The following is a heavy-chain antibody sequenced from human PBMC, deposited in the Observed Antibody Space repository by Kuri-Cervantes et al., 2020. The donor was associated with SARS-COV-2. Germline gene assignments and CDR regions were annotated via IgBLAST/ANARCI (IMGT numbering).Heavy chain of an antibody. Sequence: GSLRLSCAVYGGSFSGYYWSWIRQPPGRGLEWIGEINHSGSTNYNPSLKSRVTISVDTSKNQFSLKLNSVTATDTAVYYCAREYIAARHNWFDPWGQGTLVTVSS. V-gene: IGHV4-34*01. J-gene: IGHJ5*02. CDR2: INHSGST. D-gene: IGHD6-6*01. CDR1: GGSFSGYY. CDR3: AREYIAARHNWFDP.